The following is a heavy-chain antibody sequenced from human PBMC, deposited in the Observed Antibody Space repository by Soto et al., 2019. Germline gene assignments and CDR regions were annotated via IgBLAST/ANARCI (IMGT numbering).Heavy chain of an antibody. V-gene: IGHV3-23*01. CDR1: GFTFSSYA. CDR2: ISGSGGST. CDR3: AKSLRITIFGVVSFSYYGMDV. J-gene: IGHJ6*02. D-gene: IGHD3-3*01. Sequence: GSLRLSCAASGFTFSSYAMSWVRQAPGKWLEWVSAISGSGGSTYYADSVKGRFTISRDNSKNTLYLQMNSLRAEDTAVYYCAKSLRITIFGVVSFSYYGMDVWGQGTTVTVSS.